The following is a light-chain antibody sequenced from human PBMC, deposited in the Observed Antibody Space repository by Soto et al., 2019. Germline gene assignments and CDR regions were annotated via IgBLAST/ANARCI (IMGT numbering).Light chain of an antibody. CDR1: QGISSY. V-gene: IGKV1-9*01. J-gene: IGKJ4*01. Sequence: IQLTQSPSSLSSSVGDRDTITCRASQGISSYLAWYQQKPGKAPKLLIYAASTLQSGVPSRFSGSGSGTDFTLTISSLQPEDFAADYCQQLNSYPLTFGGGTKVEIK. CDR3: QQLNSYPLT. CDR2: AAS.